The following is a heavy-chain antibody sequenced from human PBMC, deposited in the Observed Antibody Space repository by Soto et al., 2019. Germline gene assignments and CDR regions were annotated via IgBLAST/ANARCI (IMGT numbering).Heavy chain of an antibody. CDR3: ARGYCSSTSCLAVYWFDP. J-gene: IGHJ5*02. CDR2: ISAYNGNT. D-gene: IGHD2-2*01. V-gene: IGHV1-18*01. CDR1: GYTFTSYG. Sequence: ASVKVSCKASGYTFTSYGISWVRQAPGQGLEWMGWISAYNGNTNYAQKLQDRVTMTTDTSTSTAYMELRSLRSDDTAVYYCARGYCSSTSCLAVYWFDPWGQGTLVTVS.